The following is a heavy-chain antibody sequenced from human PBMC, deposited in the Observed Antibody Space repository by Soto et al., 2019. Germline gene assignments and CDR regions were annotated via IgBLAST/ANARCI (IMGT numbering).Heavy chain of an antibody. Sequence: GGSLRLSCAASGFPFRSYAMGWVRQAPGKGLEWISVISGSGEITLYTDSVKGRFTISRDFPNNTLSLQMNSLRADDTAIYYCGKARYLLVDQPLYFESWGQGTLVTVSS. CDR1: GFPFRSYA. CDR3: GKARYLLVDQPLYFES. CDR2: ISGSGEIT. V-gene: IGHV3-23*01. D-gene: IGHD3-9*01. J-gene: IGHJ4*02.